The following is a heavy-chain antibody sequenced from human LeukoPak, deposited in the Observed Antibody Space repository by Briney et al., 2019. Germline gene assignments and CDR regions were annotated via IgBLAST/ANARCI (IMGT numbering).Heavy chain of an antibody. CDR3: AREGVGYYGSSGPGDAFGI. D-gene: IGHD3-22*01. V-gene: IGHV3-33*01. J-gene: IGHJ3*02. CDR1: GFSFSTYA. Sequence: PGKSLRLSCAASGFSFSTYAMHWVRQAPGKGLEWVAIIWYDGRNKYYADSVKGRFTISRDNSKNTLYLQMNSLRAEDTALYYCAREGVGYYGSSGPGDAFGIWGQGTMVTVSS. CDR2: IWYDGRNK.